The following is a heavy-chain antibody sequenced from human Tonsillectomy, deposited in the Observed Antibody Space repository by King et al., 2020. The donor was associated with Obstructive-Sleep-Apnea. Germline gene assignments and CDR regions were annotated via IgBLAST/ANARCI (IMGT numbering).Heavy chain of an antibody. CDR3: STAGSTGTTRGY. Sequence: VQLVESGGGLVKPGGSLRLSCAASGFTFSNAWRSWVRQAPGKGLEWVGRIKSKTDGGTTDYAAPVKGRFTISREDSENTLYLQMNSLKTEDTAVYYCSTAGSTGTTRGYWGQGTLVTVSS. CDR1: GFTFSNAW. D-gene: IGHD1-7*01. CDR2: IKSKTDGGTT. J-gene: IGHJ4*02. V-gene: IGHV3-15*01.